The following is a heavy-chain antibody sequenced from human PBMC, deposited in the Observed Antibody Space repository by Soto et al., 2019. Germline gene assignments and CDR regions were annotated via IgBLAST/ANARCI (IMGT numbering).Heavy chain of an antibody. Sequence: SETLSLTCDVSSGSITTSVLWTWVRQFPGKGLEWTGEIAHDGHTNYNPSLSGRVTMSVDLSNSQFSLKVASVTAADTAVYFCVGGRDYDYWGQGTLVTVSS. V-gene: IGHV4-4*02. D-gene: IGHD1-26*01. CDR2: IAHDGHT. CDR1: SGSITTSVL. J-gene: IGHJ4*02. CDR3: VGGRDYDY.